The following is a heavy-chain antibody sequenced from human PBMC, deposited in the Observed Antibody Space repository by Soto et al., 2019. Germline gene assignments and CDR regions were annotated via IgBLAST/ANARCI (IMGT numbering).Heavy chain of an antibody. CDR2: MSYAGSNE. J-gene: IGHJ4*02. CDR1: GFTFSHYA. CDR3: AKDVSHNFDY. V-gene: IGHV3-30*18. Sequence: QVQLVESGGGVVQPGRSLRLSCAASGFTFSHYAMHWVRQAPGKGLEWVALMSYAGSNEYYADSVKGRFTISRDNSKNTLYRQMNSLRAEDTAVYYWAKDVSHNFDYWGQGTLVPVSS.